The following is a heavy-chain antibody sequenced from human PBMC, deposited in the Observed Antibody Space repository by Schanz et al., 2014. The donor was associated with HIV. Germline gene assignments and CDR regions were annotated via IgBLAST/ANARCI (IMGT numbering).Heavy chain of an antibody. Sequence: EVQLVESGGGLVQPGGSLRLSCAASGFSFSMYSMNWVRQAPGKGLEWVSKISSSSSVRHYADSVKGRFTVSRDNAKNSLSLQMNSLRAEDTAVYYCARPDYDFWVDVWGQGTTVTVSS. V-gene: IGHV3-48*01. CDR3: ARPDYDFWVDV. CDR1: GFSFSMYS. J-gene: IGHJ6*02. CDR2: ISSSSSVR. D-gene: IGHD3-3*01.